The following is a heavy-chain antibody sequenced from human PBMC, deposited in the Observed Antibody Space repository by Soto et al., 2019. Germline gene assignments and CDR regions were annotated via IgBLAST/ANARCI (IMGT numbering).Heavy chain of an antibody. D-gene: IGHD2-15*01. J-gene: IGHJ6*02. CDR2: INSDGSST. CDR3: AREWVVAATTVYYYYYGMDV. Sequence: PGGSLRLSCAASGFTFSSYWMHWVRQAPGKGLVWVSRINSDGSSTSYADSVKGRFTISRDNAKNTLYLQMNSLRAEDTAVYYCAREWVVAATTVYYYYYGMDVWGQGTTVTVSS. CDR1: GFTFSSYW. V-gene: IGHV3-74*01.